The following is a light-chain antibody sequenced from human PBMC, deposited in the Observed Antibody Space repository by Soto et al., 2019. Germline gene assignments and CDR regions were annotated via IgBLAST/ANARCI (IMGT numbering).Light chain of an antibody. CDR2: KNN. CDR1: GSNVGASYD. V-gene: IGLV1-40*01. Sequence: QAVVTQPPSVSGSPGQTITMSCTGSGSNVGASYDVHWYQVLPGAGPRLLIYKNNNRPSGVPDRFSGSKSGTSASLAITGLRDEDEADYYCQSYDTIRSGPLFGGGTKLTVL. CDR3: QSYDTIRSGPL. J-gene: IGLJ3*02.